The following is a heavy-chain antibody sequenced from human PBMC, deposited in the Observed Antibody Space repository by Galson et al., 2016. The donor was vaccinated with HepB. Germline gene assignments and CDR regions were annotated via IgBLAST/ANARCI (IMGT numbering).Heavy chain of an antibody. J-gene: IGHJ4*02. CDR3: ASGAHSGTYYTILNYYFEY. CDR1: GFSVKNNY. D-gene: IGHD1-26*01. Sequence: SLRLSCAASGFSVKNNYMTWVRQAPGKGLEWVSIIYNNGSTYYADSVKGRFTISRDNSKNTLYLQMNSLRAEDTAVYYCASGAHSGTYYTILNYYFEYWGQGTLVTVSS. V-gene: IGHV3-66*01. CDR2: IYNNGST.